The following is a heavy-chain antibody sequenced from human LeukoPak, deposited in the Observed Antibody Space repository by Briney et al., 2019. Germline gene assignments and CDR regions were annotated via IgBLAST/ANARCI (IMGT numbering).Heavy chain of an antibody. J-gene: IGHJ4*02. CDR1: GYTFTSNY. V-gene: IGHV1-46*01. Sequence: GASVKVSCKASGYTFTSNYIHWVRQAPGQGLEWMGMIYPRDGSTSYAQKFQGRVTVTRGTSTGTVHMELSGLRSEDTAVYYCARDQEGFDYWGQGTLVTVSS. CDR3: ARDQEGFDY. CDR2: IYPRDGST.